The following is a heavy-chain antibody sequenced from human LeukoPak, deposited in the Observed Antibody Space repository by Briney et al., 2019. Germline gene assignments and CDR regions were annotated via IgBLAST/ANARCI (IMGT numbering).Heavy chain of an antibody. CDR1: GGSISSYY. D-gene: IGHD2-8*01. CDR2: IYYSGST. CDR3: ARQVWPYGMDV. Sequence: KPSETLSLTCTVSGGSISSYYWSWIRQPPGKGLEWIGYIYYSGSTNYNPSLKSRVTISVDTSKNQFSLKLSSVTAADTAVYYCARQVWPYGMDVGGQGTTVTVSS. V-gene: IGHV4-59*08. J-gene: IGHJ6*02.